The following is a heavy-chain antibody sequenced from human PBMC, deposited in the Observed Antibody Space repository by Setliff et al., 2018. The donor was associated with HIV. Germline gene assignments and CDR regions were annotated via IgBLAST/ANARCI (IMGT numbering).Heavy chain of an antibody. Sequence: SETLSLTCSVFGYSINSVNYWGWIRQPPGKGLEWIGNIYYSGSTYYNPSLXXXXTISVDTSKNHFSLKLTSVTAADTAIYYCARVGHYFDAFDIWGQGTXXXVSS. J-gene: IGHJ3*02. D-gene: IGHD3-22*01. CDR3: ARVGHYFDAFDI. CDR2: IYYSGST. V-gene: IGHV4-38-2*02. CDR1: GYSINSVNY.